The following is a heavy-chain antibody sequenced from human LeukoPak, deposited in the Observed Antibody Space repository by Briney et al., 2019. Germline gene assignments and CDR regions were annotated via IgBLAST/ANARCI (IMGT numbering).Heavy chain of an antibody. Sequence: GASVKVSCKASGYTFTSYDINWVRQATGQGLEWMGWMNPNSGNTGYAQKFQGRVTMTRNTSISTAYMELSSLRSEDTAVYYCARSGYSSSWYGNYYYYYGMDVWGQGTTVTVSS. D-gene: IGHD6-13*01. J-gene: IGHJ6*02. CDR1: GYTFTSYD. V-gene: IGHV1-8*01. CDR2: MNPNSGNT. CDR3: ARSGYSSSWYGNYYYYYGMDV.